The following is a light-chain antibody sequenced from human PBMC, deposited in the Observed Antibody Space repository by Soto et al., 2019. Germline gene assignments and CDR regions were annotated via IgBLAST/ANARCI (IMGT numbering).Light chain of an antibody. CDR1: RSNIGSNT. Sequence: QLVLTQPPSASGTPGQRVTISCSGGRSNIGSNTVNWYQQLPGTAPKVLLYADDQRPSGVPGRFSGSKSGTSASLAISGLQSDDEADYFCAAWDDSLSGPVFGGGTKVTVL. J-gene: IGLJ2*01. CDR3: AAWDDSLSGPV. CDR2: ADD. V-gene: IGLV1-44*01.